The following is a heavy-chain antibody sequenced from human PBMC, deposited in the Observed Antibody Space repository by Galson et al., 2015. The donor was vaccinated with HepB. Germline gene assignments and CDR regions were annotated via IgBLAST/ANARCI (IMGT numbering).Heavy chain of an antibody. D-gene: IGHD1-1*01. CDR1: GDSISSGDYY. J-gene: IGHJ6*03. V-gene: IGHV4-30-4*01. CDR2: IYYSGNT. Sequence: LSLTCTVSGDSISSGDYYWSWIRQPPGKGLEWLAYIYYSGNTDYNPSLKTRLTISADTSKNQLSLKLNSVTATDTAVYYCARTLSTHNYYYYYMDVWGKGTTVTVSS. CDR3: ARTLSTHNYYYYYMDV.